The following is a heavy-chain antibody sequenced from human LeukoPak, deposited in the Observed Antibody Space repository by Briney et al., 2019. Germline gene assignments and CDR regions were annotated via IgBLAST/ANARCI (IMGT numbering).Heavy chain of an antibody. Sequence: SETLSLTCTVSGGSISSYYWSWIRQPAGKGLEWIGRIYTSGSTNYNPSLKSRVTMSVDTSKNQFSLKLSSVTAADTAVYYCARDLGGYDKRTNWFYPWGQGTLVTVSS. CDR1: GGSISSYY. CDR3: ARDLGGYDKRTNWFYP. CDR2: IYTSGST. D-gene: IGHD5-12*01. V-gene: IGHV4-4*07. J-gene: IGHJ5*02.